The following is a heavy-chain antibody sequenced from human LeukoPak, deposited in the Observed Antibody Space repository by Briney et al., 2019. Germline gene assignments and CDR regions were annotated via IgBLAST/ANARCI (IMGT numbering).Heavy chain of an antibody. CDR2: IKSKTDGGTT. V-gene: IGHV3-15*01. J-gene: IGHJ4*02. D-gene: IGHD3-9*01. CDR3: TVPAYYDILTGYN. Sequence: GGSLRLSCAASGFTFSNAWMSWVRQAPGKGLEWVGRIKSKTDGGTTDYAAPVKGRFTISRDDSKNTLYLQMNSLKTEDTAVYYCTVPAYYDILTGYNWGQGTLVTVSS. CDR1: GFTFSNAW.